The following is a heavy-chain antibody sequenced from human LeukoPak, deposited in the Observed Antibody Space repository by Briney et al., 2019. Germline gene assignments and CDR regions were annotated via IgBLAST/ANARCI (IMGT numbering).Heavy chain of an antibody. Sequence: PSETLSLTCTVSGNSINSLDLWSWVRQPPGKGLEWIGEMYLSGTTHSNPSVKSRVTISIDKSKNQFFLNLSSVTAADTAVYYCAGLVGRYSSGLYYYYFDYWGQGTLVTVSS. CDR2: MYLSGTT. J-gene: IGHJ4*02. CDR1: GNSINSLDL. CDR3: AGLVGRYSSGLYYYYFDY. D-gene: IGHD3-22*01. V-gene: IGHV4-4*02.